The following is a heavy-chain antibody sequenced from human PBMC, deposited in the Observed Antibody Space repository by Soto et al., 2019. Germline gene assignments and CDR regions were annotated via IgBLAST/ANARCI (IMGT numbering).Heavy chain of an antibody. CDR3: ARATLRDAIDI. CDR1: GFAFSSYG. V-gene: IGHV3-30*03. CDR2: ISYDGTNK. Sequence: GSLRLSCAASGFAFSSYGMHWVRQAPGKGLEWVAVISYDGTNKYYADSVKGRFTLSRDNSKNTLYLQMNSLGVEDTAVSYCARATLRDAIDIWGPGTMLTVSS. J-gene: IGHJ3*02.